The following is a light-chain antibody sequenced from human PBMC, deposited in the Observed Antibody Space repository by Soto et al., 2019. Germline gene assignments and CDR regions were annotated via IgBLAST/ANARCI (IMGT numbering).Light chain of an antibody. J-gene: IGKJ1*01. CDR1: QSVTSNY. CDR2: GAS. V-gene: IGKV3-20*01. CDR3: QQYASSPWT. Sequence: EIVLTQSPGTLSLSPGERATLSCRASQSVTSNYLAWYQQKPGQAPSLLIYGASARAAGIPDRFSGSGTGTEFALTISGLEPEDFAMSFCQQYASSPWTFGQGTKVDIK.